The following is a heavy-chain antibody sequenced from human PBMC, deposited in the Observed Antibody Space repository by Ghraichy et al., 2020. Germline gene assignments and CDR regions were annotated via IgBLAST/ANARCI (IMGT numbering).Heavy chain of an antibody. Sequence: GGSLRLSCAASGFTFSNAWMNWVRQAPGKGLEWVGRIKSKPDGGTTDYAAPVKGRFTISRDDSKNTLYLQMNSLKTEDTAVYYCAAPDILDYWGQGTLVTVSS. CDR1: GFTFSNAW. D-gene: IGHD2-21*01. CDR3: AAPDILDY. J-gene: IGHJ4*02. V-gene: IGHV3-15*01. CDR2: IKSKPDGGTT.